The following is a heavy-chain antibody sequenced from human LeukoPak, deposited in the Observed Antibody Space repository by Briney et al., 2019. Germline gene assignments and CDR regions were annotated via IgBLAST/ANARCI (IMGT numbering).Heavy chain of an antibody. Sequence: TGGSLRLSCAASGFTLSSYWMHWVRQAPRKGLVWVSRINSDGSSTSYADSVKGRFPISRDNPKNTLYLQMNSLSAEDTAVYYCARDGSSWSNWLDPWGQGTLVTVSS. CDR2: INSDGSST. D-gene: IGHD6-13*01. CDR3: ARDGSSWSNWLDP. CDR1: GFTLSSYW. V-gene: IGHV3-74*01. J-gene: IGHJ5*02.